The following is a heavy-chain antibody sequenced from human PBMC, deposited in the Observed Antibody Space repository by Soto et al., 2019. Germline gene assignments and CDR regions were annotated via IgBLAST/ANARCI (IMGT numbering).Heavy chain of an antibody. Sequence: SVKVSCKASGGTFGSYAISWVRQAPGQGLEWMGGIIPIFATANYAQKFQGRVTITADESTSTAYMELSSLRSEDTAVYYCARMRRDSSSWYQGPYYYYYYGMDVWGQGTTVTVSS. CDR2: IIPIFATA. V-gene: IGHV1-69*13. CDR1: GGTFGSYA. J-gene: IGHJ6*02. CDR3: ARMRRDSSSWYQGPYYYYYYGMDV. D-gene: IGHD6-13*01.